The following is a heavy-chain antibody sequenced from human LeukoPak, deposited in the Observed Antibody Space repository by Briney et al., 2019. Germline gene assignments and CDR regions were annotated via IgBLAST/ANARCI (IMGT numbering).Heavy chain of an antibody. D-gene: IGHD3-22*01. CDR1: GFTFDDYG. CDR2: INWNGGST. V-gene: IGHV3-20*04. CDR3: ARDHGYDSSGYYRLGCYFDY. Sequence: GGSLRLSCAASGFTFDDYGMSWVRQAPGKGLELVSGINWNGGSTGYAESVKGRFTITRDNAKNSLYLQMNSLRAEDTALYYGARDHGYDSSGYYRLGCYFDYWGQGTLVTVSS. J-gene: IGHJ4*02.